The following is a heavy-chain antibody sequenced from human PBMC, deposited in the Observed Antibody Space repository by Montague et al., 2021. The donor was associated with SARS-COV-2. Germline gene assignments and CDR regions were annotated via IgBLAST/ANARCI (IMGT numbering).Heavy chain of an antibody. CDR1: GFSLSTSGMC. J-gene: IGHJ5*02. V-gene: IGHV2-70*11. D-gene: IGHD6-13*01. CDR2: IDWDDDK. Sequence: PVLVKPTPTLTPTCTFSGFSLSTSGMCVSWIRQPPGKALEWLARIDWDDDKYYSTSLKTRLTISKDTSKNQVVLTMTNMDPVDTATYYCARILVAAAGSPFDPWGQGTLVTVSS. CDR3: ARILVAAAGSPFDP.